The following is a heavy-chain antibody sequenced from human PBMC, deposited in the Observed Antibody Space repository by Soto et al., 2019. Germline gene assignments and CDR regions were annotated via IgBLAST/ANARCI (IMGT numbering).Heavy chain of an antibody. CDR3: AKDTGPYYYYYGMDV. CDR1: GFTFDDYT. J-gene: IGHJ6*02. Sequence: GGSLRLSCAASGFTFDDYTMHWVRQAPGKGLEWVSLISWDGGSTYYADSVKGRFTISRDNSKNSLYLQMNSLRTEDTALYYCAKDTGPYYYYYGMDVWGQGTTVTVS. V-gene: IGHV3-43*01. CDR2: ISWDGGST.